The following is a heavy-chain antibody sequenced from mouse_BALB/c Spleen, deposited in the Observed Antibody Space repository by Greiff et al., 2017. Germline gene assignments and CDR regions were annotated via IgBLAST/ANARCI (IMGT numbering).Heavy chain of an antibody. CDR3: ARSEVYFDY. CDR2: IYPGDGDT. J-gene: IGHJ2*01. V-gene: IGHV1-80*01. Sequence: VMLVESGAELVRPGSSVKISCKASGYAFSSYWMNWVKQRPGQGLEWIGQIYPGDGDTNYNGKFKGKATLTADKSSSTAYMQLSSLTSEDSAVYFCARSEVYFDYWGQGTTLTVSS. CDR1: GYAFSSYW.